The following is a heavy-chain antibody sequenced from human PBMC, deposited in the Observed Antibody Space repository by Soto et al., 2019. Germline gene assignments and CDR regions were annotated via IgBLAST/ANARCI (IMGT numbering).Heavy chain of an antibody. CDR3: ARQSIVSSSWTDKWFDP. D-gene: IGHD6-13*01. J-gene: IGHJ5*02. CDR1: GGSISSYY. V-gene: IGHV4-59*08. Sequence: SETLSLTCTVSGGSISSYYWSWIRQPPGKGLEWIGYIYYSGSTNYNPSLKSRVTISVDTSKNQFSLKLSSVTAADTAVYYCARQSIVSSSWTDKWFDPWGQGTLVTVSS. CDR2: IYYSGST.